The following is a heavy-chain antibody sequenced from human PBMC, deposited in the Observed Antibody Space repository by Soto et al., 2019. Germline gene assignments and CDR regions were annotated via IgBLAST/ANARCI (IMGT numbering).Heavy chain of an antibody. CDR2: SSATGSGT. CDR1: GFTFSSYA. V-gene: IGHV3-23*01. Sequence: EVQLLESGGGLVQPGGSLRLSCAASGFTFSSYAMTWVRQAPGKGLEWISFSSATGSGTYYADSVKGRFTISRDNSKNTVYLQMNSLRAEDTALYYCAKDRRAGGNYGFYSDNWGQGTQVIVSS. D-gene: IGHD4-4*01. J-gene: IGHJ4*02. CDR3: AKDRRAGGNYGFYSDN.